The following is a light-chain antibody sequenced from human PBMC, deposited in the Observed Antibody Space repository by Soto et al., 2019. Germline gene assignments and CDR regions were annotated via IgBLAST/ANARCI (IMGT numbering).Light chain of an antibody. V-gene: IGLV2-14*01. CDR2: EVS. J-gene: IGLJ2*01. CDR1: TSDVGGYNL. CDR3: SSYTSSRTLV. Sequence: QSALTQPASVSGSPGQSITISCTGTTSDVGGYNLVSWYQQHPGKAPKLTIYEVSNRPSGVSNRFSGSKSGNTASLTISGLQAEDEADYYCSSYTSSRTLVFGGGTKLTVL.